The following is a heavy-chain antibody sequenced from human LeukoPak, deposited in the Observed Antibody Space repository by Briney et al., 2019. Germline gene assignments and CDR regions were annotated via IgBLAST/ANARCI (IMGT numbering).Heavy chain of an antibody. CDR3: ARDRPNVDSSGYYSRHDAFDI. CDR1: GGSFSGYY. CDR2: INHSGST. V-gene: IGHV4-34*01. Sequence: SETLSLTCAVYGGSFSGYYWSWIRQPPGKGLEWIGEINHSGSTNYNPSLKSRVTISVDTSKNQFSLTLRSVTAADTAVYYCARDRPNVDSSGYYSRHDAFDIWGQGTMVTVSS. J-gene: IGHJ3*02. D-gene: IGHD3-22*01.